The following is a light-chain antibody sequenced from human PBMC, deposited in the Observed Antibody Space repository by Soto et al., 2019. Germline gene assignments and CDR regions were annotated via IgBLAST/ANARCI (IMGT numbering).Light chain of an antibody. Sequence: DILMTQSPSSLSASVGDRVTITCRASQSIRTYLNWYQQKPGKAPNLLIYAASSLQGGVPSRFSGSGSGTDFTLTISSLQPEDFATYYCQQSYSTRRTFGQGTKLEIK. CDR2: AAS. V-gene: IGKV1-39*01. CDR3: QQSYSTRRT. J-gene: IGKJ2*01. CDR1: QSIRTY.